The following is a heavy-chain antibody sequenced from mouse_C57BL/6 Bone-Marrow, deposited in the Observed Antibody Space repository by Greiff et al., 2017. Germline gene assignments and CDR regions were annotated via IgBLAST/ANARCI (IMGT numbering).Heavy chain of an antibody. J-gene: IGHJ1*03. CDR1: GFTFSDYY. Sequence: VQLKESGGGLVQPGGSLKLSCAASGFTFSDYYMYWVRQTPEKRLEWVAYISNGGGSTYYPDTVKGRFTISRDNAKNTLYLQMSRLKSEDTAMYYCARDGYSWYFDVWGTGTTVTVSS. D-gene: IGHD1-2*01. CDR3: ARDGYSWYFDV. CDR2: ISNGGGST. V-gene: IGHV5-12*01.